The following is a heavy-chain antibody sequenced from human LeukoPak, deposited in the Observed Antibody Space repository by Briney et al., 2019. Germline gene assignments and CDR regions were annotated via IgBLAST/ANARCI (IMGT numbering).Heavy chain of an antibody. V-gene: IGHV3-23*01. CDR2: ISGSGGST. CDR1: GFTFSSYA. Sequence: GGSLRLSCAASGFTFSSYAMSWVRQAPGKGLEWVSAISGSGGSTYYADSVKGRFTTSRDNSKNTLYLQMNSLRAEDTAVYYCAKGEYYDSSGQPLDYWGQGTLVTVSS. CDR3: AKGEYYDSSGQPLDY. D-gene: IGHD3-22*01. J-gene: IGHJ4*02.